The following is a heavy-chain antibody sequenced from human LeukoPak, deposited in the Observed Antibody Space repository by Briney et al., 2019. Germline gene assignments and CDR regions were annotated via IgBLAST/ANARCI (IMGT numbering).Heavy chain of an antibody. D-gene: IGHD6-6*01. Sequence: ASVKVSCKASGYTFTGYYMHWVRQAPGQGLEWMGWINTNTGNPTYAQGFTGRFVSSLGTSVSTAYLQISSLKAEDTAVYYCAREARPWVYWGQGTLVTVSS. CDR2: INTNTGNP. V-gene: IGHV7-4-1*02. J-gene: IGHJ4*02. CDR3: AREARPWVY. CDR1: GYTFTGYY.